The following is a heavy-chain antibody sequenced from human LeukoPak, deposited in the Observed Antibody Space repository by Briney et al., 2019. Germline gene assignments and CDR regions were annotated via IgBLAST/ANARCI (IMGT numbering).Heavy chain of an antibody. Sequence: GGSLRLSCAASGFTFTSYWMSWVRQAPGKGLEWVADINKDGSEECYVDSVKGRFTISRDNSKNTLSLQMNSLRAEDTAVYYCAGAIGYFDFWGQGTLVTVSS. CDR1: GFTFTSYW. D-gene: IGHD2-21*01. CDR2: INKDGSEE. J-gene: IGHJ4*02. CDR3: AGAIGYFDF. V-gene: IGHV3-7*03.